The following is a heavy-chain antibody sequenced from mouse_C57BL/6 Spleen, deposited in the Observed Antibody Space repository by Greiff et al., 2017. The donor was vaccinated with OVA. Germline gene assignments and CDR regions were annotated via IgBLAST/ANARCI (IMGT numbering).Heavy chain of an antibody. J-gene: IGHJ4*01. CDR3: ARRVRAMDY. V-gene: IGHV5-12*01. CDR2: ISNGGGST. Sequence: EVKLMESGGGLVQPGGSLKLSCAASGFTFSDYYMYWVRQTPEKRLEWVAYISNGGGSTYYPDTVKGRFTISRDNAKNTLYLQMSRLKSEDTAMYYCARRVRAMDYWGQGTSVTVSS. CDR1: GFTFSDYY.